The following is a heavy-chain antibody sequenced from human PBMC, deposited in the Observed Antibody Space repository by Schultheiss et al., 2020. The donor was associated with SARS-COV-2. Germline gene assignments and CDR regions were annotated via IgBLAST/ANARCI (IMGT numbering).Heavy chain of an antibody. CDR3: ARQLRTLAGYYFDY. D-gene: IGHD2-15*01. CDR1: GGSISSSSYY. Sequence: SETLSLTCTVSGGSISSSSYYWGWIRQPPGKGLEWIGSIYYSGSTYYNPSLKSRVTISVDTSKNQFSLKLSSVTAADTAVYYCARQLRTLAGYYFDYWGQGILVTVSS. CDR2: IYYSGST. V-gene: IGHV4-39*01. J-gene: IGHJ4*02.